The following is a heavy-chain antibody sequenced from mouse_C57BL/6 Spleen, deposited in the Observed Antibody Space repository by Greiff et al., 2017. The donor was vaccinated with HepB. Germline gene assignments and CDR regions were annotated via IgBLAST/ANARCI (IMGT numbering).Heavy chain of an antibody. CDR2: IHPNSGST. J-gene: IGHJ4*01. Sequence: QLQQSGAELVKPGASVKLSCKASGYTFTSYWMHWVKQRPGQGLEWIGMIHPNSGSTNYNEKFKSKATLTVDKSSSTAYMQLSSLTSEDSAVYDCASLYYYGSSFYYAMDYWGQGTSVTVSS. D-gene: IGHD1-1*01. CDR3: ASLYYYGSSFYYAMDY. V-gene: IGHV1-64*01. CDR1: GYTFTSYW.